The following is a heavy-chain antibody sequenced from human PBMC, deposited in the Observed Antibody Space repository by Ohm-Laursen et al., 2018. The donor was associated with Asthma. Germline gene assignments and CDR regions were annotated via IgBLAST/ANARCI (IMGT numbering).Heavy chain of an antibody. J-gene: IGHJ1*01. CDR1: GYSFSLYS. CDR3: ARIGPEWELPGREYSLHH. Sequence: SLRLSCSAFGYSFSLYSIHWVRQIPGKGLEWVASISTASSFIYYADSVRGRFTTSRDNARNSVYLQMNSLRAEDTALYYCARIGPEWELPGREYSLHHWGEGTLVTVSS. CDR2: ISTASSFI. D-gene: IGHD1-26*01. V-gene: IGHV3-21*01.